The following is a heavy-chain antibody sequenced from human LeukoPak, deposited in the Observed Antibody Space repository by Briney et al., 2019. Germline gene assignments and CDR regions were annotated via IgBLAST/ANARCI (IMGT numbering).Heavy chain of an antibody. CDR2: ITPNSGET. D-gene: IGHD3-3*01. Sequence: GASVKVSCKTSGYTFTGYYVHWVRQAPGQGLEWMGRITPNSGETIYAQKFQGRATMTRDTSISAAYMELSSLTSDDTAIYYCARDLVGGIWSAGFWGQGTLVTVSS. J-gene: IGHJ4*02. CDR1: GYTFTGYY. CDR3: ARDLVGGIWSAGF. V-gene: IGHV1-2*06.